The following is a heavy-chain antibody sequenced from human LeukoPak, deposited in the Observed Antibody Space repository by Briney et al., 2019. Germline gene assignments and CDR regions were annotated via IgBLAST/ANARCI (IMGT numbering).Heavy chain of an antibody. CDR2: ISGSGGST. D-gene: IGHD6-13*01. CDR1: GFTFSSYA. J-gene: IGHJ4*02. V-gene: IGHV3-23*01. CDR3: ANYPAAGADY. Sequence: GGSLRLSCAASGFTFSSYAMSWVRQAPGKGLERVSAISGSGGSTYYADSVTGRFTISRDNSKNTLYLQMNSLRAEDTAVYYCANYPAAGADYWGQGTLVTVSS.